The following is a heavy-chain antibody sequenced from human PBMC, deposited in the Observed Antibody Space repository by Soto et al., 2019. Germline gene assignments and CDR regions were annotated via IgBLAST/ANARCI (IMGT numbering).Heavy chain of an antibody. CDR1: GFTFSSYS. CDR3: ARGGSLNWFDP. D-gene: IGHD3-10*01. Sequence: GGSLRLSCAASGFTFSSYSMNWVRQAPGKGLEWVSFLSSSTSTIYYADSVKGRFTISIDNAKNSLCLQMNSLRAEDTAVYYCARGGSLNWFDPWGQGTLVTVSS. CDR2: LSSSTSTI. J-gene: IGHJ5*02. V-gene: IGHV3-48*01.